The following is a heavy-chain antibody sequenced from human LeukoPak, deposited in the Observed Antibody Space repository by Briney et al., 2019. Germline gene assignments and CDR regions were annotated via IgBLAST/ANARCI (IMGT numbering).Heavy chain of an antibody. V-gene: IGHV3-30-3*01. CDR1: GFTFSSYA. J-gene: IGHJ4*02. CDR3: ARGEDIDY. Sequence: PGGSLGLSCAASGFTFSSYAMHWVRQAPGKGLEWVAVISYDGSNKYYADSVKGRFTISRDNSKNTLYLQMNSLRAEDTAVYYCARGEDIDYWGQGTLVTVSS. CDR2: ISYDGSNK.